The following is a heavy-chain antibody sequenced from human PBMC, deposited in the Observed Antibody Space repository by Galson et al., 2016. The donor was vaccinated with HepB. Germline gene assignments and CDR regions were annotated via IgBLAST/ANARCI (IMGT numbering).Heavy chain of an antibody. CDR1: GFTFSRYG. Sequence: SLRLSCAASGFTFSRYGMHWVRQAPGKGLEWVAVISYDGGDKHYADPVKGRFTVSRDNSKNTLFLQMNSLRVEDTAVYYCAKLDCGRDCPRDDWGQGTQVTVS. J-gene: IGHJ4*02. V-gene: IGHV3-30*19. CDR2: ISYDGGDK. CDR3: AKLDCGRDCPRDD. D-gene: IGHD2-21*02.